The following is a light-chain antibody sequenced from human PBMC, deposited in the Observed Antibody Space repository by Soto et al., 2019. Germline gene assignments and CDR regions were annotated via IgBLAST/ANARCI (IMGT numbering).Light chain of an antibody. V-gene: IGLV2-14*01. CDR1: SSDVGGYNY. CDR3: SSYTSSSTPV. CDR2: DVS. J-gene: IGLJ2*01. Sequence: QSVLTQPASVSGSPGQSITISCTGTSSDVGGYNYVSWYQQHPGKAPKLMIYDVSNRPSVVSNRFSGSKSGNTASLTISGRQAEDEAEYYCSSYTSSSTPVFGGGTKLTVL.